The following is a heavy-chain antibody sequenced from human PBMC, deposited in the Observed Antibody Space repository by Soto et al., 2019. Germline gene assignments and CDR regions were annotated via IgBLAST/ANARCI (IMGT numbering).Heavy chain of an antibody. CDR2: IWYDGSNK. D-gene: IGHD1-7*01. Sequence: PGGSPRLSCAASGFTFSSYGMHWVRQAPGKGLEWVAVIWYDGSNKYYADSVKGRFTISRDNSKNTLYLQMNSLRAEDTAVYYCARAVRGGTTPLRMDVWGQGTTVTVSS. J-gene: IGHJ6*02. CDR1: GFTFSSYG. V-gene: IGHV3-33*01. CDR3: ARAVRGGTTPLRMDV.